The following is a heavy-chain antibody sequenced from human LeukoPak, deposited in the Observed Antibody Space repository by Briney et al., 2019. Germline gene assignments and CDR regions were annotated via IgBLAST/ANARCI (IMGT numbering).Heavy chain of an antibody. CDR3: ARELASYDSSGYMDY. Sequence: SLRLSCAASGFSFSSHAMHWVRQAPGKGLERVAAISYDGSNKYYADSVKGRFTISRDNSKNTLYLQMNSLRAEDTAVYYCARELASYDSSGYMDYWGQGTLVTVSS. CDR1: GFSFSSHA. J-gene: IGHJ4*02. V-gene: IGHV3-30-3*01. D-gene: IGHD3-22*01. CDR2: ISYDGSNK.